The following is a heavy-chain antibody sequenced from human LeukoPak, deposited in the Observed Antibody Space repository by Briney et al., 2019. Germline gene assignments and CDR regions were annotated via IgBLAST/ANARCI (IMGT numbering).Heavy chain of an antibody. CDR1: EFTFTSYE. CDR3: ARDHSSSWYDFDY. Sequence: GGSLRLSCAASEFTFTSYELNWVRQAPGKGLEWVSYISSSGNTISYADSVKGRFTISRDNAKNTLYLQMNSLRAEDTAIYYCARDHSSSWYDFDYWGQGTLVTVSS. D-gene: IGHD6-13*01. J-gene: IGHJ4*02. V-gene: IGHV3-48*03. CDR2: ISSSGNTI.